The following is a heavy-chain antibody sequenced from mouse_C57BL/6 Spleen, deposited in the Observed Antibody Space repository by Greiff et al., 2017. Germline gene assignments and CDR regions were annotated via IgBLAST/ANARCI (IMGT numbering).Heavy chain of an antibody. Sequence: VQLQQSGAELARPGASVKLSCKASGYTFTSSGISWVKQRPGQGLAWIGEIYPRSGNTYYNEKFKGKATLTAAKSSSTAYMELRSLTSEDSAVYFCARVEDYGYYYAMDYWGQGTSVTVSS. CDR2: IYPRSGNT. J-gene: IGHJ4*01. CDR3: ARVEDYGYYYAMDY. CDR1: GYTFTSSG. V-gene: IGHV1-81*01. D-gene: IGHD2-2*01.